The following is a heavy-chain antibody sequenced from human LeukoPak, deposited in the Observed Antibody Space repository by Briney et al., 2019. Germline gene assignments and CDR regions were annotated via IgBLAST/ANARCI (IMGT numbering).Heavy chain of an antibody. CDR2: INPSGGST. D-gene: IGHD6-19*01. CDR1: GYTFTNYY. Sequence: ASVKVSCKASGYTFTNYYMHWVRQAPGQGLEWMGIINPSGGSTTYAQKFQGRVTMTRDTSTSTVYMELSRLRSDDTAVYYCARGAVAGTGVVFDPWGQGTLVTVSS. CDR3: ARGAVAGTGVVFDP. V-gene: IGHV1-46*01. J-gene: IGHJ5*02.